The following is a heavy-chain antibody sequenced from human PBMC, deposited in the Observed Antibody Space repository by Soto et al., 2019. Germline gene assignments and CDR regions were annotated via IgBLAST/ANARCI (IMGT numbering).Heavy chain of an antibody. CDR2: IYSGGST. V-gene: IGHV3-66*04. J-gene: IGHJ4*02. CDR1: GVTVSSNY. CDR3: ARHGNNYGGSSFPY. Sequence: EVQLVESGGGLVQPGGSLRLSSAASGVTVSSNYMSWVRQAPGKGLEWVSVIYSGGSTYYAASVKGRFTISRDNSKNTLYLQMKSLGAEDTAVYYCARHGNNYGGSSFPYWAQGALITASS. D-gene: IGHD5-18*01.